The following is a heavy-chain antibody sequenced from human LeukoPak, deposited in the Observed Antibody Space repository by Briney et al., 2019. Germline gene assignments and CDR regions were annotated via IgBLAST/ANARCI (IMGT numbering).Heavy chain of an antibody. CDR3: ARDRPATENSYFDL. J-gene: IGHJ2*01. D-gene: IGHD1-26*01. CDR2: IYYNGNA. Sequence: SETLSLTCTVSVGSISNYSWTWIRQPPGKGLEWIGHIYYNGNANYNPSLNNPSLKSRVTMSVDTSKNQFSLKLSSVTAADTAVYYCARDRPATENSYFDLWGRGTLVTVSS. V-gene: IGHV4-59*01. CDR1: VGSISNYS.